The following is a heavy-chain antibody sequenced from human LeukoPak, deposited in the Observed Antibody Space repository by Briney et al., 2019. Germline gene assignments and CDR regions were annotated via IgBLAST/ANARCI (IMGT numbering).Heavy chain of an antibody. CDR2: IMSTGGST. CDR3: AKDIGYQNDY. CDR1: GFTFSSYA. Sequence: GGSLRLSCAASGFTFSSYAMSWVRPAPGKGLEWVSTIMSTGGSTFYADSVKGRFTIFRDNPKNILYLQMKSLRAEDTAVYYCAKDIGYQNDYWGQGTLVTVSS. V-gene: IGHV3-23*01. D-gene: IGHD2-2*01. J-gene: IGHJ4*02.